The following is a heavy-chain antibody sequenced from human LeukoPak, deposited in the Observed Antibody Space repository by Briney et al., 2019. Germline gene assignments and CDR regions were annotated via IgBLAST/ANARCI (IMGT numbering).Heavy chain of an antibody. CDR1: GFTFSNAW. CDR2: IKSKTDGGTT. V-gene: IGHV3-15*01. Sequence: GGSLRLSCAASGFTFSNAWMSWVRQAPGKGLEWVGRIKSKTDGGTTDYAAPVKGRFTISRDDSKNTLYLQMNSLKTEDTAVYYCTTDKVRYYYDSSGYFLFDYWGQGTLVTVSS. J-gene: IGHJ4*02. D-gene: IGHD3-22*01. CDR3: TTDKVRYYYDSSGYFLFDY.